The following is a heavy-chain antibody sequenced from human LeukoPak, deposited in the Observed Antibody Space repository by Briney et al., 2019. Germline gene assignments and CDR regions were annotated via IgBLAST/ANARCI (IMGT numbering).Heavy chain of an antibody. D-gene: IGHD1-26*01. CDR1: GFTFTDYW. CDR2: IHKAGTES. V-gene: IGHV3-7*01. J-gene: IGHJ4*02. Sequence: QPGGSLRLSCAASGFTFTDYWMTCVRQVPGKGLEWVANIHKAGTESYYVDSVKGRFAISRDNAKNSLYLQLSSLRVDDTAVYYCARVGPWELQRVFDYWGQGTLVTVSS. CDR3: ARVGPWELQRVFDY.